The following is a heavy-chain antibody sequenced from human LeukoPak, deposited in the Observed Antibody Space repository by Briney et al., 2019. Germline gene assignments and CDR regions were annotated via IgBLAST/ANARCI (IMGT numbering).Heavy chain of an antibody. CDR3: ARAPRSDYGGNSPLWYFDL. V-gene: IGHV4-39*07. CDR2: IYYSGST. Sequence: PSETLSLTCTVSGGSISSSSYYWGWIRQPPGEGLEWIGSIYYSGSTYYNPSLKSRVTISVDTSKNQLSLKLSSVTAADTAVYYCARAPRSDYGGNSPLWYFDLWARGTLVTVSS. CDR1: GGSISSSSYY. J-gene: IGHJ2*01. D-gene: IGHD4-23*01.